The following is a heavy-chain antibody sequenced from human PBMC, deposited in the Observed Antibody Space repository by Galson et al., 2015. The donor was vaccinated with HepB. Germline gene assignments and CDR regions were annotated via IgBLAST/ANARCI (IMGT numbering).Heavy chain of an antibody. CDR2: IDPSDSYT. Sequence: QSGAEVKKPGESLRISCKGSGYSFTSYWISWVRQMPGKGLEWMGRIDPSDSYTNYSPSFQGHVTISADKSISTAYLQWSSLKASDTAMYYCARESVLEWLLALLDVWGQGTTVTVSS. CDR1: GYSFTSYW. CDR3: ARESVLEWLLALLDV. J-gene: IGHJ6*02. V-gene: IGHV5-10-1*01. D-gene: IGHD3-3*01.